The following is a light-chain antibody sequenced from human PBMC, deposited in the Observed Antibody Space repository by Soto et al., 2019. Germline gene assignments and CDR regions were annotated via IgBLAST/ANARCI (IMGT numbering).Light chain of an antibody. CDR2: DAS. V-gene: IGKV3-11*01. CDR3: QQRSNWPLT. Sequence: ERVLTQSPATLSLSPGERATLSCRASQSVSTYLAWYQQKPGQAPRLLIYDASKRATGIPARFSGSGSGTDFTLTISSLEPEDFAVYFCQQRSNWPLTFGGGTKVELK. CDR1: QSVSTY. J-gene: IGKJ4*01.